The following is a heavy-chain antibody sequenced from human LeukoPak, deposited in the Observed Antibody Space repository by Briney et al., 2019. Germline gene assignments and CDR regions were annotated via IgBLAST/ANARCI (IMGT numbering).Heavy chain of an antibody. CDR3: ARDERYYYGSGSSN. V-gene: IGHV3-21*01. CDR1: GFTFSSYS. CDR2: ISSSSSYI. D-gene: IGHD3-10*01. J-gene: IGHJ4*02. Sequence: GGSLRLSCAASGFTFSSYSMNWVRQAPGKGLEWVSSISSSSSYIYYADSVKSRFTISRDNAKNSLYLQMNSLRAEDTAVYYCARDERYYYGSGSSNWGQGTLVTVSS.